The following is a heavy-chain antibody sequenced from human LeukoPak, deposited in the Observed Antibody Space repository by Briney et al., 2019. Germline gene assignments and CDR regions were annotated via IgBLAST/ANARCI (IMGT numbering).Heavy chain of an antibody. V-gene: IGHV1-8*02. CDR1: GYTFTSYD. D-gene: IGHD4-17*01. CDR3: ARGYGSRASRGAFDI. CDR2: INPNSGNT. Sequence: GASVKVSCKASGYTFTSYDINWVRQATVQGLEWMGWINPNSGNTGYAQKFQGRVTMTRNTSISTAYMELSSLRSEDTAVYYCARGYGSRASRGAFDIWGQGTMVTVSS. J-gene: IGHJ3*02.